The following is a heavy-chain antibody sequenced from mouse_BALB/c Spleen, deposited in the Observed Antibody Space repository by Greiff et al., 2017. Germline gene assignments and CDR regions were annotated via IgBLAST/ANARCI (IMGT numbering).Heavy chain of an antibody. V-gene: IGHV1-80*01. CDR2: IYPGDGDT. CDR1: GYAFSSYW. J-gene: IGHJ3*01. D-gene: IGHD4-1*01. CDR3: ARRANWAWFAY. Sequence: VQLQQSGAELVRPGSSVKISCKASGYAFSSYWMNWVKQRPGQGLEWIGQIYPGDGDTNYNGKFKGKATLTADKSSSTAYMQLSSLTSEDSAVYFCARRANWAWFAYWGQGTLVTVSA.